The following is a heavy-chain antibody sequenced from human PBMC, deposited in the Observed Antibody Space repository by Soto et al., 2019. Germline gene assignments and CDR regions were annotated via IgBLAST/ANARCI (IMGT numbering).Heavy chain of an antibody. Sequence: GGSLRLSCAASGFTFSSYDMHWVRQATGKGLEWVSAIGTAGDTYYPGSVKGRFTISRENAKNSLYLQMNSLRAEDTAVYYCARAGAYYYDSSGYYYDYYYGMDVWGQGTTVTVSS. J-gene: IGHJ6*02. CDR1: GFTFSSYD. D-gene: IGHD3-22*01. CDR3: ARAGAYYYDSSGYYYDYYYGMDV. V-gene: IGHV3-13*01. CDR2: IGTAGDT.